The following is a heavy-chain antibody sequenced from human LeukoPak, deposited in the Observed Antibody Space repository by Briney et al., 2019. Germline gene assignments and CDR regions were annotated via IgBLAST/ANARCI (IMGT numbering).Heavy chain of an antibody. CDR3: VRDRNYYEALQRSY. CDR1: GFTFSSHS. J-gene: IGHJ4*02. CDR2: ISSSSTII. V-gene: IGHV3-48*01. D-gene: IGHD3-3*01. Sequence: GGSLRLSCAASGFTFSSHSMNWVRQAPGKGLEWVSYISSSSTIIHYADSVKGRFTISRDDAKNSLYLQMNSLRVEDTALYFCVRDRNYYEALQRSYWGQGTLVTVSS.